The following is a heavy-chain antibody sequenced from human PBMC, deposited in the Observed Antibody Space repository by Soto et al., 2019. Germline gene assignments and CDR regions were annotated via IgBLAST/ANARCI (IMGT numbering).Heavy chain of an antibody. Sequence: EVQLLESGGGLVQPGGSLRLSCAASGFTFGSYAMNWLRQAPGRGLECVSVISGSGRTTYYADSVKGRFTVSRDNSKNTLYLQMNSPRAEDTALYYCAKFRGPSYSYYSMDVWGKGTTVTVSS. J-gene: IGHJ6*03. V-gene: IGHV3-23*01. CDR2: ISGSGRTT. CDR1: GFTFGSYA. D-gene: IGHD3-16*01. CDR3: AKFRGPSYSYYSMDV.